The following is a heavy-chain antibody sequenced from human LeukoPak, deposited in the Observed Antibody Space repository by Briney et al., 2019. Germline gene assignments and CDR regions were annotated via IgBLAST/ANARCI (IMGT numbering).Heavy chain of an antibody. CDR1: GYNFNSYW. V-gene: IGHV5-51*01. Sequence: RGESLKISCKGSGYNFNSYWIGWVRQMPGKGLEWMGTIYPGDSDTRYSPSFQGQVTISADKSISTAYLKWSSLKASDTAVYYRARQGLAGSSTYSAPFDYWGQGTLVTVSS. CDR3: ARQGLAGSSTYSAPFDY. D-gene: IGHD2-2*01. J-gene: IGHJ4*02. CDR2: IYPGDSDT.